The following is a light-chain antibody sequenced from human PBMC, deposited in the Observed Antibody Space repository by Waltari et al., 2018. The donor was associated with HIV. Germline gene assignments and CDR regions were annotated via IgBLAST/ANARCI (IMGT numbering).Light chain of an antibody. V-gene: IGLV2-14*01. Sequence: QSALTQPASVSGSPGQSITISCTGTNSDVGGYNYVSWYQQHPGKAPKLMIYEVSNLPSGVSNRFSGSKSGNTASLTISGLQAEDEADYYCSSYTSSSVVFGGGTKLTVL. CDR2: EVS. J-gene: IGLJ2*01. CDR3: SSYTSSSVV. CDR1: NSDVGGYNY.